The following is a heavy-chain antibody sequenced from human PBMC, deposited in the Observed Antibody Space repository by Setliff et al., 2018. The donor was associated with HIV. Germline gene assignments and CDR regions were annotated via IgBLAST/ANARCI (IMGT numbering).Heavy chain of an antibody. CDR2: LTPHSGDT. CDR3: ARGWGLWFGQLSILPLDP. J-gene: IGHJ5*02. D-gene: IGHD3-10*01. Sequence: ASVKVSCKASGHTFLNYDINWLRQAPGQGLEWMGRLTPHSGDTISADRFQGRLVMTTNTSTTTAFMELSSLRSDDTALYFCARGWGLWFGQLSILPLDPWGQGTLVTVS. CDR1: GHTFLNYD. V-gene: IGHV1-8*01.